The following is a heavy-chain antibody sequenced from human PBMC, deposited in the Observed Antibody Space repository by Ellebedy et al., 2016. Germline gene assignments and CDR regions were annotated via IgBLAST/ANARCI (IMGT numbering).Heavy chain of an antibody. D-gene: IGHD2-15*01. CDR1: GFTLSRIG. J-gene: IGHJ4*02. CDR2: IDSTGSPI. Sequence: GGSLRLSCAVSGFTLSRIGMNWVRQAPGKGLEWVAYIDSTGSPIHYADSVKGRFTISRDNAKDSLYLQMNSLRAEDTAMYYCARAPLQYCNSASCYPPYFDHWGQGTLVTVSS. V-gene: IGHV3-48*04. CDR3: ARAPLQYCNSASCYPPYFDH.